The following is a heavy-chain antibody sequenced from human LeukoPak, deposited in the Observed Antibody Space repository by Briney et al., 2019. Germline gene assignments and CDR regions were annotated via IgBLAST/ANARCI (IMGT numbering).Heavy chain of an antibody. CDR3: AKDHHCSGGSCYSSFDY. Sequence: GGSLRLSCAASGFTFNTYAMSWVRQAPGKGLEWVSSISGSGDNTYYADSMKGRFTISRDNSKNTLYLQMNSLRAEDTAVYYCAKDHHCSGGSCYSSFDYWGQGTLVTVSS. D-gene: IGHD2-15*01. J-gene: IGHJ4*02. CDR2: ISGSGDNT. V-gene: IGHV3-23*01. CDR1: GFTFNTYA.